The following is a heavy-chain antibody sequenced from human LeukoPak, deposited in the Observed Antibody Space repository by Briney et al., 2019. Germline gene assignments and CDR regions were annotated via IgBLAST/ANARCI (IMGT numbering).Heavy chain of an antibody. Sequence: GSLRLSCAASGFTFSSYSMNWVRQAPGKGLEWVSSISTTGTYIYYADSVKSRFTISRDNAKKSLYLQMNSLRAEDTAVYYCARETDYGSHVDYWGQGTLVTVSS. CDR3: ARETDYGSHVDY. CDR1: GFTFSSYS. J-gene: IGHJ4*02. V-gene: IGHV3-21*01. D-gene: IGHD4-17*01. CDR2: ISTTGTYI.